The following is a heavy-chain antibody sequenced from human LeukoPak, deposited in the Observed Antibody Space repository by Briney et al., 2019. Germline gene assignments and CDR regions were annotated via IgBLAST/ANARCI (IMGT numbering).Heavy chain of an antibody. CDR1: GGSISSSSYY. D-gene: IGHD6-13*01. J-gene: IGHJ4*02. CDR3: AKIDSSSRWGSWGPRDQ. CDR2: INHSGST. V-gene: IGHV4-39*07. Sequence: PSETLSLTCTVSGGSISSSSYYWGWIRQPPGKGLEWIGEINHSGSTNYDPSLKSRVTISVDTSKNQFSLKLSSVTAADTAVYYCAKIDSSSRWGSWGPRDQWGQGTLVTVSS.